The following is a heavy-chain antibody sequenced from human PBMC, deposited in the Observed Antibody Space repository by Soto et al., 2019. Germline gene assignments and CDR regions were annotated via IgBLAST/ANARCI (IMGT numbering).Heavy chain of an antibody. CDR1: SGSFRSHY. J-gene: IGHJ4*02. V-gene: IGHV4-34*02. CDR3: ARGRAVLTAPMINFFDQ. Sequence: QGQLQQWGAGLLKPSETLSLTCAVYSGSFRSHYWYWIRQPPGKGLKCVWEITHSGITYLNPPLQTRLTMTIATSTNQVSLTLKSATATGTAVYYCARGRAVLTAPMINFFDQRGQGTQLTVSS. CDR2: ITHSGIT. D-gene: IGHD2-8*01.